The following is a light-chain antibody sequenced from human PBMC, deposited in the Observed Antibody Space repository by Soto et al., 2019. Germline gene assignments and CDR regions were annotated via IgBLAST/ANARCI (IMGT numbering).Light chain of an antibody. Sequence: AIQMTQSPSSLSASVGDIFTITCRASQGIRNDLGWYQQKPGKAPKLLIYAASSLQSGVPSRFSGSGSGTDLTLTISSLQPEDFATYYCQQANSFTLTFGGGTKVDI. J-gene: IGKJ4*01. CDR1: QGIRND. V-gene: IGKV1-6*01. CDR2: AAS. CDR3: QQANSFTLT.